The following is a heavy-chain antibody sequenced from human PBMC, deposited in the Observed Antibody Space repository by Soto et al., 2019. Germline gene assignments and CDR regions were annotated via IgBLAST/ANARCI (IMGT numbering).Heavy chain of an antibody. Sequence: SETLSLTCSVSGADINTYSWTWIRQPAGRGLEWIGRIYTSASINYNPSLRGRVALSVDTSTNQVSLKLASVTAADTAVYYCARDREAGYNFYYGMDVWGQGTTVTVS. D-gene: IGHD6-19*01. CDR1: GADINTYS. J-gene: IGHJ6*02. V-gene: IGHV4-4*07. CDR3: ARDREAGYNFYYGMDV. CDR2: IYTSASI.